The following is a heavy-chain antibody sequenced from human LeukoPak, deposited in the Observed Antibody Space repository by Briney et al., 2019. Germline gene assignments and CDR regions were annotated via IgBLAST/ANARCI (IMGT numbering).Heavy chain of an antibody. J-gene: IGHJ4*02. D-gene: IGHD2-21*02. Sequence: KTGGSLRLSCAASGFTFSSYTMNWVRQAPGKGLEWVSFISTSSSYIYYADSVKGRFTISRDNARNSLYLQMNSLRAADTAVYYCARGGGSVTAAFDYWGQGTLVTVSS. CDR3: ARGGGSVTAAFDY. CDR1: GFTFSSYT. V-gene: IGHV3-21*04. CDR2: ISTSSSYI.